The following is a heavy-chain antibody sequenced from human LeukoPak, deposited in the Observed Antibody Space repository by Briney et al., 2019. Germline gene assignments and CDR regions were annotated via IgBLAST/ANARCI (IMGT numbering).Heavy chain of an antibody. D-gene: IGHD1-26*01. J-gene: IGHJ4*02. V-gene: IGHV3-53*01. CDR2: IYSGGNT. CDR3: AREASGNYHVFDS. CDR1: GFTVSSNY. Sequence: GGSLRLSCAASGFTVSSNYMSWVRQTPGKGLEWVSVIYSGGNTHYIDSVKGRFTISRDNAKKSVYLDMTDLRVEDTAVYYCAREASGNYHVFDSWGQGTLVTVSS.